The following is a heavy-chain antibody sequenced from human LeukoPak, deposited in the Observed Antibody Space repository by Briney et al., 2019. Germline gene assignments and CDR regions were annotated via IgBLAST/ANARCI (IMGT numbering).Heavy chain of an antibody. CDR2: IKQDGSEK. D-gene: IGHD6-13*01. CDR3: ATKTKPYSSSPFDY. Sequence: GGSLRLSCAASGFTFSSYWMSWVRQAPGKGLEWVANIKQDGSEKYYVGSVKGRFTISRDNSKNTLYLQMNSLRAEDTAVYYCATKTKPYSSSPFDYWGQGTLVTVSS. J-gene: IGHJ4*02. CDR1: GFTFSSYW. V-gene: IGHV3-7*01.